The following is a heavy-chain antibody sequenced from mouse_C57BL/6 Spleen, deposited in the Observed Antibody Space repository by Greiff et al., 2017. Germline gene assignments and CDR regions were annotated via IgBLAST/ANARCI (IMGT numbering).Heavy chain of an antibody. CDR1: GYTFTGYW. CDR3: ARGESYDDGAWFAY. V-gene: IGHV1-9*01. CDR2: ILPGRGST. J-gene: IGHJ3*01. Sequence: VKLQQSGAELMKPGASVKLSCKATGYTFTGYWIEWVKQRPGHGLEWIGEILPGRGSTNYNEKFKGKATFTADTSSNTAYMQLSSLSTEDSAIYYCARGESYDDGAWFAYWGQGTLVTVSA. D-gene: IGHD2-12*01.